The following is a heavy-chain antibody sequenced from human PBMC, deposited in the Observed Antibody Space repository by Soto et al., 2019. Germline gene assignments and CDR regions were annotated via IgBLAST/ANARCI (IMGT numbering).Heavy chain of an antibody. D-gene: IGHD5-18*01. Sequence: SETLSLTCAVSGGSISNYYLNWIRQSPGKGLEWIGYIYSSGSTHYNPSLQNRVTISIDTSKNQFSLKVSPVTAADTAVYYCASSSGNSYGYPDAFDIWGQGTMVTVSS. J-gene: IGHJ3*02. CDR1: GGSISNYY. CDR3: ASSSGNSYGYPDAFDI. V-gene: IGHV4-59*01. CDR2: IYSSGST.